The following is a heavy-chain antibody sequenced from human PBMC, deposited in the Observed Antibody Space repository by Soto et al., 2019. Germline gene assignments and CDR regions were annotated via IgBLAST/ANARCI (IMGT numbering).Heavy chain of an antibody. CDR2: INAGNGNT. CDR3: GRVHNYYYYMDV. V-gene: IGHV1-3*01. J-gene: IGHJ6*03. CDR1: GYTFTSYA. Sequence: ASVKVSCKASGYTFTSYAMHWVRQAPGQRLEWMGWINAGNGNTKYSQKFQGRVTITRDTSASTAYMELSSLRSENTAVYCCGRVHNYYYYMDVWGKGTMVTVSS.